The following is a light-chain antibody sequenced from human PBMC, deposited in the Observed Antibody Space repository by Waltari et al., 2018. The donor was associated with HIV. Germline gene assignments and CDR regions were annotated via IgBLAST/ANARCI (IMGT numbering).Light chain of an antibody. Sequence: QSALTQPASVSGSPGQSITISCTGTSSDVGGYGYVSWYQQHPGKAPKLMIFAVSNRPSGVANRFSGSKSGNTASLTISGLQAEDEADYYCSSYSSSSTLSVVFGGGTKLTVL. CDR3: SSYSSSSTLSVV. V-gene: IGLV2-14*03. CDR2: AVS. J-gene: IGLJ2*01. CDR1: SSDVGGYGY.